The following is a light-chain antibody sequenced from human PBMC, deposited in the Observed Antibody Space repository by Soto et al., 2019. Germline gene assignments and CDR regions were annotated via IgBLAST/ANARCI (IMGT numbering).Light chain of an antibody. CDR1: QSISDT. V-gene: IGKV3-15*01. J-gene: IGKJ1*01. CDR3: QQYNDWPWT. CDR2: GAS. Sequence: EVVMPQSPATLSVSPGGSSTLSCRASQSISDTLAWYQQKPGQAPRLLIHGASARAPGFPARFSGSGSGTDFTLTISSLQSEDFAVYYCQQYNDWPWTFGQGTKV.